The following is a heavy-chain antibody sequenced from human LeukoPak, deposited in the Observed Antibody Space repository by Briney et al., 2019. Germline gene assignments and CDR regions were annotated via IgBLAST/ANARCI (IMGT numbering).Heavy chain of an antibody. J-gene: IGHJ4*02. D-gene: IGHD2-15*01. CDR1: GGSISSYF. Sequence: SETLSLTCTVSGGSISSYFWSWIRQPPGKGLEWIGYIHYSGTTNYNPSLKSRVTISVDTSKNQFSLRLSSVTAADTAVYYCAREPRSPGGRGRPFDFWGQGTLVTVSS. CDR2: IHYSGTT. CDR3: AREPRSPGGRGRPFDF. V-gene: IGHV4-59*01.